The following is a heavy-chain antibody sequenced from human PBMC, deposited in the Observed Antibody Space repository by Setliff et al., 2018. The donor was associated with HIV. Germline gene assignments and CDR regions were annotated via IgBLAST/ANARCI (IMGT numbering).Heavy chain of an antibody. V-gene: IGHV1-24*01. CDR2: FDPEDGET. CDR1: GYTLTEVS. Sequence: SVKVSCKISGYTLTEVSIHWVRQAPGKGLEWMGGFDPEDGETIYAQKFQGRVTMTEDTSTNTAYMELSSLRSEDTALYYCATFRRGSGRYYYYMDVWGKGTTVTVSS. CDR3: ATFRRGSGRYYYYMDV. D-gene: IGHD3-10*01. J-gene: IGHJ6*03.